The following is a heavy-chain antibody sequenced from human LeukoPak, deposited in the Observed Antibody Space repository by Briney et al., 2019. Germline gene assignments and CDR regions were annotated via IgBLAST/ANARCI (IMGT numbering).Heavy chain of an antibody. J-gene: IGHJ2*01. CDR1: GFTFSSYA. Sequence: GGSLRLSCAASGFTFSSYAMSWVRQAPGKGLEWVSAISGSGGSTYYADSVKGRFTISRDNSKNTLYLQMNSLRAEDTAVYYCAKRGQCRGGDCPRGWYFDLWGRGTLVTVSS. V-gene: IGHV3-23*01. CDR2: ISGSGGST. D-gene: IGHD2-21*02. CDR3: AKRGQCRGGDCPRGWYFDL.